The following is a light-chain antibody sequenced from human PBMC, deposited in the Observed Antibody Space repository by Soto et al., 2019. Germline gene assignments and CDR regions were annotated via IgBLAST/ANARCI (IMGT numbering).Light chain of an antibody. Sequence: QSVLTQPPSASGTPGQRVTISCSGGSSNIGTNTVNWYQQLPGTAPKLLIYISDQRPSGVPDRFSGSKSGASASLAISGLPSEDEADYYCAAWDDSLNGPVFGGGTKLTVL. J-gene: IGLJ2*01. V-gene: IGLV1-44*01. CDR2: ISD. CDR3: AAWDDSLNGPV. CDR1: SSNIGTNT.